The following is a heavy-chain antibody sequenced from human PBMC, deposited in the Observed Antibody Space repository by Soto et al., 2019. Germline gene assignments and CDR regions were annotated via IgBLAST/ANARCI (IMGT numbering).Heavy chain of an antibody. CDR1: GLIFSNYK. CDR3: ARDTNGLHY. V-gene: IGHV3-74*01. CDR2: INTDGSIT. D-gene: IGHD2-8*01. Sequence: EVQLVESGGGLVQPGGSLRLSCAASGLIFSNYKMHWVRQAPGKGLVWVSRINTDGSITDYADSVKGRFTVSRDNAKNTMYLQMNSRTADDTAVYYCARDTNGLHYWGQGTLVTVSS. J-gene: IGHJ4*02.